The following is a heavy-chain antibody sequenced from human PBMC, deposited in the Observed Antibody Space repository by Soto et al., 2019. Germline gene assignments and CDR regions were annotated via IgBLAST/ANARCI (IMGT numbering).Heavy chain of an antibody. J-gene: IGHJ4*02. CDR1: GFTFSSYG. Sequence: QVQLVESGGGVVQPGRSLRLSCAASGFTFSSYGMHWVRQAPGKGLEWVAVISYDGSNKYYADSVKGRFTISRDNSKNTLYLQMNSLRAEDTAVYYCAKAQYYYGSGNFGADSWGQGTLVTVSS. D-gene: IGHD3-10*01. V-gene: IGHV3-30*18. CDR3: AKAQYYYGSGNFGADS. CDR2: ISYDGSNK.